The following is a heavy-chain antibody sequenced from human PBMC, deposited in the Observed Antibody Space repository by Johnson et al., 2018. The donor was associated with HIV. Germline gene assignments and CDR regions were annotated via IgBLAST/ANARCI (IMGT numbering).Heavy chain of an antibody. V-gene: IGHV3-11*04. Sequence: QVQLVESGGGVVQPGRSLRLSCAASGFTFSDYYMSWIRQAPGKGLEWVSYISSSGATIYYADSVKGRFTISRDNSKNSMYLQMNSLRAEDTAIYYCARDSDYYDYDAFDIWGRGTMVTVSS. J-gene: IGHJ3*02. CDR3: ARDSDYYDYDAFDI. CDR2: ISSSGATI. CDR1: GFTFSDYY. D-gene: IGHD3-22*01.